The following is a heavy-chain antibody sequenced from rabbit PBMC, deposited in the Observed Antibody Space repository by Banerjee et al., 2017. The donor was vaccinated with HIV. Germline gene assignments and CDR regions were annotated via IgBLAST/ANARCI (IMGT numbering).Heavy chain of an antibody. D-gene: IGHD4-2*01. Sequence: QSLEESGGDLVKPGASLTLTCTASGFSFSSSCYMCWVRQAPGKGLEWIACIYVGSGISTYYASWAKGRFTISVPSSTTVTLEMTSLTAADTATYFCARSPWNGMYYFHLWGPGTLVTVS. V-gene: IGHV1S40*01. CDR2: IYVGSGIST. CDR1: GFSFSSSCY. CDR3: ARSPWNGMYYFHL. J-gene: IGHJ4*01.